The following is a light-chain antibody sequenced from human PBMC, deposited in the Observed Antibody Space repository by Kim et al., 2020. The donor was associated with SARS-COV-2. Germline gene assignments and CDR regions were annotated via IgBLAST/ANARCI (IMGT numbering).Light chain of an antibody. J-gene: IGLJ3*02. CDR2: GKN. CDR3: NSRESSANHWM. CDR1: SLRSYY. Sequence: ALGQTVRSTCQGDSLRSYYASWYQQQPGQAPVLVFYGKNNRPSGIPDRFSGSYSGNTASLTITAAQAEDEADYYCNSRESSANHWMFGGGTQLTVL. V-gene: IGLV3-19*01.